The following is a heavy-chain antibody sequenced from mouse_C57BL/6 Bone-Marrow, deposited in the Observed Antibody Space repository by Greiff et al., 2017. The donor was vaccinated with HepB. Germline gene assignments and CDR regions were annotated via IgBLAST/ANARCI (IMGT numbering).Heavy chain of an antibody. CDR3: ARFAYDYAMDY. J-gene: IGHJ4*01. CDR2: INPYNGDT. CDR1: GYSFTGYF. D-gene: IGHD2-3*01. V-gene: IGHV1-20*01. Sequence: VQLQQSGPELVKPGDSVKISCKASGYSFTGYFMNWVMQSHGKSLEWIGRINPYNGDTFYNQKFKGKATLTVDKSSSTAHMELRSLTSEDSAVYYCARFAYDYAMDYWGQGTSVTVSS.